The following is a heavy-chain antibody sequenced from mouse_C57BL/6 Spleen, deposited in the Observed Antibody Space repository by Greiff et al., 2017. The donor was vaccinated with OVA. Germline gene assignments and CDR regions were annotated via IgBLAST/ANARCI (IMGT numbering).Heavy chain of an antibody. CDR2: IDPETGGT. Sequence: QVQLQQSGAELVRPGASVTLSCKASGYTFTDYEMHWVKQTPVHGLEWIGAIDPETGGTAYNQKFKGKAILTADKSSSTAYMELRSLTSEDSAVYYCTRYHYYGSSSAWFAYWGQGTLVTVSA. CDR3: TRYHYYGSSSAWFAY. J-gene: IGHJ3*01. V-gene: IGHV1-15*01. CDR1: GYTFTDYE. D-gene: IGHD1-1*01.